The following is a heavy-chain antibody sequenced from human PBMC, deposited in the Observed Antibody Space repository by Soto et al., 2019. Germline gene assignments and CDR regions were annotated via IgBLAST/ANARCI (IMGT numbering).Heavy chain of an antibody. CDR1: GGSISSGGYY. CDR2: IYYSGST. J-gene: IGHJ4*02. V-gene: IGHV4-31*03. CDR3: ARDYGSGGNVDY. D-gene: IGHD3-10*01. Sequence: PSETLSLTCTVSGGSISSGGYYWSWIRQHPGKGLEWIGYIYYSGSTYYNPSLKSRVTISVDTSKNQFSLKLSSVTAADTAVYYCARDYGSGGNVDYWGQGTLVTVS.